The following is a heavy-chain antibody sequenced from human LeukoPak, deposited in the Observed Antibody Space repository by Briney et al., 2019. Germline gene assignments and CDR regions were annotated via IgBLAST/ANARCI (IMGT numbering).Heavy chain of an antibody. D-gene: IGHD4-17*01. Sequence: GGSLRPSCAASGFTFSSYGMHWVRQAPGKGLEWVAVIWYDGSNKYYADSVKGRFTISRDNSKNTLYLQMNSPRAEDTAVYYCARDSWDDYGDPFDYWGQGTLVTVSS. CDR1: GFTFSSYG. J-gene: IGHJ4*02. V-gene: IGHV3-33*01. CDR2: IWYDGSNK. CDR3: ARDSWDDYGDPFDY.